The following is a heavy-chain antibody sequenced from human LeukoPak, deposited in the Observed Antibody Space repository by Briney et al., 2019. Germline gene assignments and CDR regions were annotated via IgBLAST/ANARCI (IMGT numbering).Heavy chain of an antibody. Sequence: GGPLRLSCAASGFTFSNHWMHWVRQAPGKGLVWVSDISNDGSSSSYADSVKGRFTIPRDNAKNTLYLQMSSLRVQDTAMYYCVRDSGGPDYWGPGTLVTVSS. CDR2: ISNDGSSS. CDR1: GFTFSNHW. V-gene: IGHV3-74*01. J-gene: IGHJ4*02. CDR3: VRDSGGPDY. D-gene: IGHD2-15*01.